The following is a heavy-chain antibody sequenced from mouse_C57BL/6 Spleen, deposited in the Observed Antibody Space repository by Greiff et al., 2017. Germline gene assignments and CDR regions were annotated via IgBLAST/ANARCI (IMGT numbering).Heavy chain of an antibody. J-gene: IGHJ3*01. V-gene: IGHV1-18*01. CDR3: ARGDMVTPMDY. CDR1: GYTFTDYN. CDR2: FNPNNGGT. Sequence: EVQLQQSGPELVKPGASVKIPCKASGYTFTDYNMDWVKQSHGKSLEWIGDFNPNNGGTIYNQKFKGKATLTVDKSSSTAYMELRSLTSEDTAVYYCARGDMVTPMDYWGQGTLVTVSA. D-gene: IGHD2-2*01.